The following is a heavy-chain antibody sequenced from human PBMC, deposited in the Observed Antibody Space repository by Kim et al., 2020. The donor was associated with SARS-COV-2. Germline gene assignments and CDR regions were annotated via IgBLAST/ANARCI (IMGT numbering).Heavy chain of an antibody. CDR2: ISGGNGNT. D-gene: IGHD4-17*01. CDR1: GYTFTSYA. J-gene: IGHJ4*02. V-gene: IGHV1-3*01. CDR3: AREPYGDPHPFDY. Sequence: ASVKVSCKASGYTFTSYAVQWVRQVPGQRLEWMGWISGGNGNTRYSQKFQGRVTITRETSASTAYMELSSLTSGDTAVYYCAREPYGDPHPFDYWGQGTL.